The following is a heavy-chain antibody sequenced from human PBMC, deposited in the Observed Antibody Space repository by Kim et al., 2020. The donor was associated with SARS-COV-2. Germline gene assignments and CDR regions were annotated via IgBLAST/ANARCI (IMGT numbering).Heavy chain of an antibody. CDR3: ARGAGWGSFDY. Sequence: KNYAATVKGPFTISRDNSKNTLYLQMNSLRAEDTAVYYCARGAGWGSFDYWGQGTLVTVSS. J-gene: IGHJ4*02. D-gene: IGHD3-16*01. V-gene: IGHV3-30*01. CDR2: K.